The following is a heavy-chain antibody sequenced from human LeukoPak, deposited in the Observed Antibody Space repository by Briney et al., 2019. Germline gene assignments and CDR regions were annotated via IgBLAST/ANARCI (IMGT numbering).Heavy chain of an antibody. J-gene: IGHJ3*02. Sequence: GGPLTLSCAASGFTFSSYWMHWVRQAPGKGLVWVSRINSDESSTIYAHSVKGPFTISTDNAKNTLYVQINSLRAEHTAVYFCSTGSGHAFDIWGRGTMVTVSS. CDR3: STGSGHAFDI. CDR2: INSDESST. D-gene: IGHD3-10*01. V-gene: IGHV3-74*01. CDR1: GFTFSSYW.